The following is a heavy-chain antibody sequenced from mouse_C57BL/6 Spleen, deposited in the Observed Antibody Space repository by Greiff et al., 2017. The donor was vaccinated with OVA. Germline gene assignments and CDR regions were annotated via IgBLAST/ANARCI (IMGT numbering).Heavy chain of an antibody. J-gene: IGHJ2*01. D-gene: IGHD1-1*01. CDR2: IYPGDGDT. Sequence: VKLMESGPELVKPGASVKISCKASGYAFSSSWMNWVKQRPGKGLEWIGRIYPGDGDTNYNGKFKGKATLTADKSSSTAYMQLSSLTSEDSAVYFCARESRVPYFDYWGQGTTLTVSS. CDR3: ARESRVPYFDY. V-gene: IGHV1-82*01. CDR1: GYAFSSSW.